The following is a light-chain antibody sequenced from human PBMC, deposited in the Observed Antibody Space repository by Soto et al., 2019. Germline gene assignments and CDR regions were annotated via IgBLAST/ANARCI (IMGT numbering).Light chain of an antibody. CDR1: SSDVGGYNY. CDR2: EVS. V-gene: IGLV2-8*01. CDR3: SSYAGSNNFV. J-gene: IGLJ1*01. Sequence: QPVLTQPPSASGSPGQSVTISCTGTSSDVGGYNYVSWYQHHPGEAPKLMIYEVSKRPSGVPDRFSGSKSGNTASLTVTGVQAEDEADYYCSSYAGSNNFVFGTGTKVTVL.